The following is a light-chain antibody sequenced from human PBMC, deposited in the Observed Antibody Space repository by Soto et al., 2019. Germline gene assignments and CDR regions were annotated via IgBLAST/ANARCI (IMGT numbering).Light chain of an antibody. V-gene: IGKV4-1*01. CDR2: CAS. CDR3: QQYYNTPLT. CDR1: QTVLSSSNNKNY. J-gene: IGKJ4*01. Sequence: DIVMTQSPDSLTVSLGERAIINCRSSQTVLSSSNNKNYLVWYQQKPGQPPKLLIYCASTRQSGVPDRFSGSGSGTDFTLTISSLQAEDVAVYFCQQYYNTPLTFGGGTKVEIK.